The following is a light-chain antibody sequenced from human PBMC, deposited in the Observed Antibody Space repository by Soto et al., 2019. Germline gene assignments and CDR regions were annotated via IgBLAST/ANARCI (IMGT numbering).Light chain of an antibody. J-gene: IGKJ2*01. CDR3: LQYTHWPHT. Sequence: VVMTRSPLSLPAPLDRPPPFPGSPGQGPVFRIGNTSWAWFFQGPGQSPRRLIYKVSTRDSGVPDRFSGSGSGTDFTLHISRVEAEDVGVYYCLQYTHWPHTFGQGTKLEIK. CDR1: QGPVFRIGNTS. CDR2: KVS. V-gene: IGKV2-30*01.